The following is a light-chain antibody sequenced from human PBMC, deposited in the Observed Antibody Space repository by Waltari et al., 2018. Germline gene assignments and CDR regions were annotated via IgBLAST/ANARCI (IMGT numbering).Light chain of an antibody. Sequence: QSALTQPPSVSGSPGQSVTLSCTGPNSDVGYFNRSTGYQKAPATPPKPLIFEVTNRPSGVPDRFSGSKSGNTASLTISGLQADDETDYYCMSYTTSDTWVFGGGTKVTVL. CDR3: MSYTTSDTWV. J-gene: IGLJ3*02. CDR1: NSDVGYFNR. V-gene: IGLV2-18*02. CDR2: EVT.